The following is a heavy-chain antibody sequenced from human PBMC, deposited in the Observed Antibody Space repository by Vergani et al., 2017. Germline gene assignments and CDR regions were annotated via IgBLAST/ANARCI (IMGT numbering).Heavy chain of an antibody. CDR2: IIPIFGTA. CDR1: GGTFSSYA. J-gene: IGHJ2*01. CDR3: ARDFVGITMMQTDWYFEL. D-gene: IGHD3-22*01. Sequence: QVQLVQSGAEVKKPGSSVKVSCKASGGTFSSYAISWVRQAPGQGLEWMGGIIPIFGTANYAQKFQGRVTITADESTSTAYMELSSLSSEDTAVYYGARDFVGITMMQTDWYFELWGRGTLVTVSS. V-gene: IGHV1-69*01.